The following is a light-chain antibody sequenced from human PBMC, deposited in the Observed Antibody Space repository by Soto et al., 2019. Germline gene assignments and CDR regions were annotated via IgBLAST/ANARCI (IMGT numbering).Light chain of an antibody. Sequence: EMVMTQSPATLSVSPGERATLSCRASQSVSSNLARYQQKPGQAPRLLIYGASNRATGVPARSSGRRSGTQFTLTISSLQSEDFAVYYCQQYNNWPPWTFGQGTKVDIK. CDR3: QQYNNWPPWT. V-gene: IGKV3-15*01. CDR1: QSVSSN. J-gene: IGKJ1*01. CDR2: GAS.